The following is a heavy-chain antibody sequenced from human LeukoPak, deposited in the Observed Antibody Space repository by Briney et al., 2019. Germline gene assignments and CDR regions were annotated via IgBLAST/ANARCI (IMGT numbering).Heavy chain of an antibody. J-gene: IGHJ6*03. V-gene: IGHV3-23*01. CDR1: GFTFSSYA. CDR2: ISGSGGST. D-gene: IGHD2-2*01. Sequence: PGGSLRLSCAASGFTFSSYAMSWVRQAPGKGLEWVSAISGSGGSTYYADSVKGRFTISRDNSKNTLYLQMNSLRAEDTAVYYCAKGYCSSTSCSHYYYYYYMDLWGKGTTVTVSS. CDR3: AKGYCSSTSCSHYYYYYYMDL.